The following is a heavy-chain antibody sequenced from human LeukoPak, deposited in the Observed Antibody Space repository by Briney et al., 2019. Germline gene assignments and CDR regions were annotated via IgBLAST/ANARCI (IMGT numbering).Heavy chain of an antibody. V-gene: IGHV4-59*01. J-gene: IGHJ4*02. CDR2: IYCSGST. Sequence: SETLSLTCTVSGGSISSYYWSWIRQPPGKGLEWIGCIYCSGSTNDNPSLKSRVTISVDTSSDQFSLKLTSVTAADTAVYFCARVRLIAGATVFDYWGQGTLVTVSS. D-gene: IGHD1-26*01. CDR1: GGSISSYY. CDR3: ARVRLIAGATVFDY.